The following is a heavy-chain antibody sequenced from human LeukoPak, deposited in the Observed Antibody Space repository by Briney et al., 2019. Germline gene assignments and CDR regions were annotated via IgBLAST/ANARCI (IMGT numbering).Heavy chain of an antibody. CDR2: IKQHGSEK. Sequence: PGGSPRLSCAASGFTFSSYWMSWVRQAPGRGLEWVANIKQHGSEKYYVDSVKGRFTISRDNAKNSLYLQMNSLRAEDTAVYYCTREGGYSYGKSYYFYMDVWGKGTTVTVSS. CDR1: GFTFSSYW. V-gene: IGHV3-7*01. CDR3: TREGGYSYGKSYYFYMDV. D-gene: IGHD5-18*01. J-gene: IGHJ6*03.